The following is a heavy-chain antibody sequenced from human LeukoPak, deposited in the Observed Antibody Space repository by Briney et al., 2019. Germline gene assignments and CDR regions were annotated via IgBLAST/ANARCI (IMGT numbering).Heavy chain of an antibody. Sequence: PGGSLRLSCAPSGFSFNSYTRTWVRQAPGKGLEWVSSISGSGTYISYADSLKGRFTISRDNGKKALYLQVNSLRAEDTAVYHCARDGNYYDNGAYYDAFDLWGQGTMVTVSS. CDR2: ISGSGTYI. D-gene: IGHD3-22*01. CDR1: GFSFNSYT. V-gene: IGHV3-21*01. CDR3: ARDGNYYDNGAYYDAFDL. J-gene: IGHJ3*01.